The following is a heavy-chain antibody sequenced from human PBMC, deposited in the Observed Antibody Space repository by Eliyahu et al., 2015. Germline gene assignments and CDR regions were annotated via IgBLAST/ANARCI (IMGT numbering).Heavy chain of an antibody. V-gene: IGHV4-4*02. CDR3: ARATYGSGSIMFFDY. D-gene: IGHD3-10*01. CDR1: GGSIXXSNW. CDR2: IYHSGST. J-gene: IGHJ4*02. Sequence: QVQLQESGPGLVKPSGTLSLTCXVSGGSIXXSNWWTWVRQPPGKGLEWIGEIYHSGSTNYNPSLKSRVTISVDKSKNQFSLKLSSVTAADTAVYYCARATYGSGSIMFFDYWGQGTLVTVSS.